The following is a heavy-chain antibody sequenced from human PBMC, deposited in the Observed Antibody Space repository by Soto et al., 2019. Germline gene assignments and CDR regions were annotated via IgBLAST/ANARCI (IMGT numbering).Heavy chain of an antibody. Sequence: PGGSLRLSCAASGFSFSGSVMHWVRQASGKGLEWVGRIRSKANNYATAYAASVKGRFTISKDDSKGTAYLQMNSLKTEDTAVYYCTGGENDYNYYYYYPMDIWGQGTTVTVSS. CDR2: IRSKANNYAT. D-gene: IGHD4-4*01. CDR1: GFSFSGSV. V-gene: IGHV3-73*01. CDR3: TGGENDYNYYYYYPMDI. J-gene: IGHJ6*02.